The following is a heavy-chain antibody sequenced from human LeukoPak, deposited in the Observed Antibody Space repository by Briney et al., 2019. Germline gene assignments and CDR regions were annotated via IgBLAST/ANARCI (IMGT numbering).Heavy chain of an antibody. CDR3: AKDSTVSGSYYGMDI. Sequence: EPGGSLRLSCAASGFTFSSYIVTWVRQAPGKGLEWVSSISGSGSTTYFADSVKGRFTISRDNSKNTLYLQMSSLRAEDTAIYYCAKDSTVSGSYYGMDIWGQGTTVTVSS. CDR1: GFTFSSYI. CDR2: ISGSGSTT. J-gene: IGHJ6*02. V-gene: IGHV3-23*01. D-gene: IGHD3-22*01.